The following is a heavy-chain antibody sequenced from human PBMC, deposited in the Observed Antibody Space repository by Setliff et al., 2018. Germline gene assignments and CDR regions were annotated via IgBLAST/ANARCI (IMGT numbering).Heavy chain of an antibody. V-gene: IGHV4-39*01. J-gene: IGHJ4*02. Sequence: SETLSLTCNVSGASISRTSYYWGWIRQPPGKGLEWIGSVSFSGTTYYNPSLKNRGTISVDKSQTHFSLRLTSVTAADTAVYYCARHGGWSPFDFWGPGALVTV. CDR2: VSFSGTT. CDR3: ARHGGWSPFDF. CDR1: GASISRTSYY. D-gene: IGHD3-16*01.